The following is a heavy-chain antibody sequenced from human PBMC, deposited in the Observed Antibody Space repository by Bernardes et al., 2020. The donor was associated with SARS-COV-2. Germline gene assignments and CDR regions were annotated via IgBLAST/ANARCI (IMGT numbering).Heavy chain of an antibody. CDR2: ITTSGYI. J-gene: IGHJ4*02. D-gene: IGHD3-10*01. Sequence: GRSLRLSCAASGFTFSSYSMTWVRQAPGKGLEWVSSITTSGYIYVADSLKGRFTISRDNAKNSVYLQLSSLRAEDTAIYYCARIYYGSGDYSYYFDYWGQGTLVTVSS. CDR1: GFTFSSYS. V-gene: IGHV3-21*01. CDR3: ARIYYGSGDYSYYFDY.